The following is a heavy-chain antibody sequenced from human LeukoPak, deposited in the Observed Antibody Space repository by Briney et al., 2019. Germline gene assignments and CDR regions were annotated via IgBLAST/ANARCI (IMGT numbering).Heavy chain of an antibody. CDR1: GFTFSSYW. V-gene: IGHV3-7*01. CDR3: ARDFYPYCGGDCDTYFDY. D-gene: IGHD2-21*02. CDR2: IKQDGSEK. Sequence: PGGSLRLSCAASGFTFSSYWMSWVRQAPGKGLEWVANIKQDGSEKYYVDSVKDRFTISRDNAKNSLYLQMNSLRAEDTAVYYCARDFYPYCGGDCDTYFDYWGQGTLVTVSS. J-gene: IGHJ4*02.